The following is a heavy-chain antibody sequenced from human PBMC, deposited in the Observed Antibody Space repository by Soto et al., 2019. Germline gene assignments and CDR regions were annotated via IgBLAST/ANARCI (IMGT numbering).Heavy chain of an antibody. Sequence: QVQLVESGGGVVQPGRSLRLSCAASGFTFSSYGMHWVRQAPGKGLEWVAVISYDGSNKYYADSVKGRFTISRDNSKNTLYLQMNSLTAEDTAVYYCAKGQVTIFGVVTDAFDIWGQGTMVTVSS. CDR1: GFTFSSYG. D-gene: IGHD3-3*01. CDR3: AKGQVTIFGVVTDAFDI. V-gene: IGHV3-30*18. CDR2: ISYDGSNK. J-gene: IGHJ3*02.